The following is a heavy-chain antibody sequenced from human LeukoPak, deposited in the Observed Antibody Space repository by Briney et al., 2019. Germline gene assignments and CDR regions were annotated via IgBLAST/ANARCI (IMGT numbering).Heavy chain of an antibody. J-gene: IGHJ4*02. CDR1: GYTFTSYD. Sequence: ASVKVSCKASGYTFTSYDINWVRQATGQGLEWMGWINPNSGGTNYAQKFQGRVTMTRDTSISTAYMELSRLRSDDTAVYYCARVGFDFDYWGQGTLVTVSS. CDR2: INPNSGGT. D-gene: IGHD6-25*01. V-gene: IGHV1-2*02. CDR3: ARVGFDFDY.